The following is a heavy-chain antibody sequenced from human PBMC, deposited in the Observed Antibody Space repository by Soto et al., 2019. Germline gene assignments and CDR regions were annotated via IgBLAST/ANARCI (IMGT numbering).Heavy chain of an antibody. J-gene: IGHJ6*03. CDR1: GGSISSYY. CDR3: ARWDQLPRRSYYYYYMDV. CDR2: IYYSGST. D-gene: IGHD2-2*01. V-gene: IGHV4-59*01. Sequence: PSETLSLTCTVSGGSISSYYWSWIRQPPGKGLEWIGYIYYSGSTNYNPSLKSRVTISVDTSKNQFSLKLSSVTAADTAVYYCARWDQLPRRSYYYYYMDVWGKGTTVTVPS.